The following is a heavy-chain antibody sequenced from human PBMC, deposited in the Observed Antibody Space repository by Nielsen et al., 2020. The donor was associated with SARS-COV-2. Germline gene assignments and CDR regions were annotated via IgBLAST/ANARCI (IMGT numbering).Heavy chain of an antibody. CDR1: GGSISSGGYH. CDR2: VFATGST. Sequence: TLSLTCTVSGGSISSGGYHWTWIRQPAGKGLEWIGRVFATGSTSYNPSLKSRVTISIDTSKNQFSLKLKFVTAADTAVYYCARAPDIVLLPTAIPIWGQGTMVPVSS. J-gene: IGHJ3*02. CDR3: ARAPDIVLLPTAIPI. D-gene: IGHD2-2*01. V-gene: IGHV4-61*02.